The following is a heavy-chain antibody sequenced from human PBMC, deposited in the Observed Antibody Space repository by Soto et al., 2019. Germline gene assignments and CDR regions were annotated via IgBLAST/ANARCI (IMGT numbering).Heavy chain of an antibody. CDR3: ARVQEDILTGSYYFDY. V-gene: IGHV1-46*01. J-gene: IGHJ4*02. CDR1: GYTFTSYY. D-gene: IGHD3-9*01. Sequence: ASVKVSCKASGYTFTSYYMHWVRQAPGQGLEWMGIINPSGGSTSYAQKFQGRVTMTRDTSTSTVYMELSSLRSEDTAVYYCARVQEDILTGSYYFDYWGQGTLVTVSS. CDR2: INPSGGST.